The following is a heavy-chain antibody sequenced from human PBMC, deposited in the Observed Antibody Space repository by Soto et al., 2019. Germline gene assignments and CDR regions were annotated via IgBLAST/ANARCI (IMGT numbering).Heavy chain of an antibody. CDR1: GGTFSSYT. J-gene: IGHJ2*01. CDR3: ARGGNYGDPYWYFDL. CDR2: IIPILGIA. V-gene: IGHV1-69*02. Sequence: ASVKVSCKASGGTFSSYTISWVRQAPGQGLEWMGRIIPILGIANYAQKFQGRVTITADKSTSTAYMELSSLRSEDTAVYYCARGGNYGDPYWYFDLWGRGTLVTVSS. D-gene: IGHD4-17*01.